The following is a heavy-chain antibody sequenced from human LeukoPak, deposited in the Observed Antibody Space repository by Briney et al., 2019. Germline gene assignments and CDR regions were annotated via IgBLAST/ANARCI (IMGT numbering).Heavy chain of an antibody. CDR3: ARVVDYYDSSGPRGWDAFDI. V-gene: IGHV7-4-1*02. CDR2: INTNTGNP. D-gene: IGHD3-22*01. CDR1: GYTFTTYA. Sequence: ASVKVSCKGSGYTFTTYAMNWVRQAPGQGLEWMGWINTNTGNPTYAQGFTGRFVFSLDTSVSTAYLQISSLKAEDTAVYYCARVVDYYDSSGPRGWDAFDIWGQGTMVTVSS. J-gene: IGHJ3*02.